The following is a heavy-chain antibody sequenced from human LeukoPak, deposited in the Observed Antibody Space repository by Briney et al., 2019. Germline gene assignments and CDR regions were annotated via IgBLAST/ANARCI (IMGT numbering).Heavy chain of an antibody. CDR1: GYTFTGYY. CDR3: ARVSESSGWYSFWDY. Sequence: SVKVSCKASGYTFTGYYMHWVRQAPGQGLEWMGRINPNSGGTNYAQKFQGRVTMTRDTSISTACMELSRLRSDDTAVYYCARVSESSGWYSFWDYWGQGTLVTVSS. J-gene: IGHJ4*02. V-gene: IGHV1-2*06. D-gene: IGHD6-19*01. CDR2: INPNSGGT.